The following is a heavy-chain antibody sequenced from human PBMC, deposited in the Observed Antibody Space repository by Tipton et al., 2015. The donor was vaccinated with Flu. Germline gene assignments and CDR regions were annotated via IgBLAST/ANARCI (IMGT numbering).Heavy chain of an antibody. CDR3: ARHSSVGYSSSWNLGYFDY. J-gene: IGHJ4*02. V-gene: IGHV4-39*01. CDR2: IYYSGST. CDR1: GGSISSSSYY. Sequence: TLSLTCTVSGGSISSSSYYWGWIRQPPGKGLEWIGSIYYSGSTYYNPSLKSRVTISVDTSKNQFSLKLSSVTAADTAVYYCARHSSVGYSSSWNLGYFDYWGQGTLVTVSS. D-gene: IGHD6-13*01.